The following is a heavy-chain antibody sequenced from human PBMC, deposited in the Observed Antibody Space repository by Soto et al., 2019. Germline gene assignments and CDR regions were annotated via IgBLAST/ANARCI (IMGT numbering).Heavy chain of an antibody. Sequence: ASVKVSGKASGYTFTHFYITWVRQAPGQGLEWMGAISPHNFNTNYAQKFRGRVTLTTEKSTNTAYMDLRSLTSDDTAVYYCARDEGGYDILTGYYKAHHFDYWGQGVPVTVPQ. CDR1: GYTFTHFY. CDR2: ISPHNFNT. J-gene: IGHJ4*02. CDR3: ARDEGGYDILTGYYKAHHFDY. D-gene: IGHD3-9*01. V-gene: IGHV1-18*01.